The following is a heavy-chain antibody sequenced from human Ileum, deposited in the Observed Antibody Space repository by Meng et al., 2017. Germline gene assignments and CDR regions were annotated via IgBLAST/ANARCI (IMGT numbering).Heavy chain of an antibody. CDR2: IIPIFGTA. V-gene: IGHV1-69*06. D-gene: IGHD2-15*01. CDR3: ARESGGSNQYYFDY. J-gene: IGHJ4*02. Sequence: QVQRGGYGAEGKKPGSSVKVSCKAAGGTLSSNAISWVRQAPGQGLEWMGGIIPIFGTANYAQKFQGRVTITADKSTSTAYMELSSLRSEDTAVYYCARESGGSNQYYFDYWGQGTLVTVSS. CDR1: GGTLSSNA.